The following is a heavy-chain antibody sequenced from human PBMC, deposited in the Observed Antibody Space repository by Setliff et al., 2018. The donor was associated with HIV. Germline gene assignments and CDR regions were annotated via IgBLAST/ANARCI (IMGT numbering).Heavy chain of an antibody. CDR2: IYHSGGT. CDR1: GYFINIGHY. J-gene: IGHJ5*01. Sequence: PSETLSPTCRVSGYFINIGHYCGWLRQSPGKGLEWIGTIYHSGGTYYNPSLKSRVTISVDTSNNQFSLRMNSVTAADTAVYYCATDTSISWFYHWGQGTLVTVSS. V-gene: IGHV4-38-2*02. D-gene: IGHD1-1*01. CDR3: ATDTSISWFYH.